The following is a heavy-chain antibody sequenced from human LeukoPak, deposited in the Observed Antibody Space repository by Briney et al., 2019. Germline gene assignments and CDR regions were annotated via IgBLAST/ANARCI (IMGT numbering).Heavy chain of an antibody. CDR2: IKEDGSAK. CDR3: ARDRAYSTFDY. V-gene: IGHV3-7*01. CDR1: GFTFSVSL. Sequence: GGSLRLSCAASGFTFSVSLMICVRQAPGKGLECVANIKEDGSAKNYVDSVKGRFTVSRDNAKNSLYLQMNSLRVEDTAVYYCARDRAYSTFDYWGQGTLVTVSS. D-gene: IGHD4-4*01. J-gene: IGHJ4*02.